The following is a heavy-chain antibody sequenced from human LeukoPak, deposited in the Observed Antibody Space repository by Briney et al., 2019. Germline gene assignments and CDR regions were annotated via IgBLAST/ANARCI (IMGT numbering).Heavy chain of an antibody. Sequence: PGTSLRLSCATSGFPFSQHGYHWVRQAPGKGLEWTAVIWVDGTRKYYADSVEGRFTISRDNSKSPLYLQIDSLRPEDTTVYYCVAVLVPAAFWHFDVWGRGTQVTVSS. D-gene: IGHD2-2*01. CDR1: GFPFSQHG. V-gene: IGHV3-33*01. J-gene: IGHJ2*01. CDR2: IWVDGTRK. CDR3: VAVLVPAAFWHFDV.